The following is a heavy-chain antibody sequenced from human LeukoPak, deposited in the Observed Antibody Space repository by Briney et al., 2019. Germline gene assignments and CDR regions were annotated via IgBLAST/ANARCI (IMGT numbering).Heavy chain of an antibody. V-gene: IGHV3-7*04. CDR3: ARARYCSGGTCRMWDY. D-gene: IGHD2-15*01. Sequence: PGGSVRLSCAASGFIFSSYWMTWVRQAPGKGLEWVANIKQDGSEKYYVDSVKGRFTISRDNAKNSLYLHMNSLRAEDTAVYYCARARYCSGGTCRMWDYWGQGTLVTVSS. J-gene: IGHJ4*02. CDR2: IKQDGSEK. CDR1: GFIFSSYW.